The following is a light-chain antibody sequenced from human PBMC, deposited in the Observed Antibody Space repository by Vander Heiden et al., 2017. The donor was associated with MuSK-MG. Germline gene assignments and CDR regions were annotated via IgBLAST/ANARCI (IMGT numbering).Light chain of an antibody. CDR3: SSYTNRNFHVV. J-gene: IGLJ2*01. CDR2: DVS. V-gene: IGLV2-14*03. Sequence: QSALTQPASVSGSPGQSITICCTGISSDVGAYNYVSWYQQHPGKAPQLMIYDVSNRPSGVSDRFSGSKSGNTASLTISGLQAEDEADYYCSSYTNRNFHVVFGGGTKLTVL. CDR1: SSDVGAYNY.